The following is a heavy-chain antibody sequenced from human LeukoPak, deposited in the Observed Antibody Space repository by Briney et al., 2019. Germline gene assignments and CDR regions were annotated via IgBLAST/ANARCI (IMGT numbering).Heavy chain of an antibody. CDR3: ARGVKRYYYGSGSYYNVSYYYYYMDV. J-gene: IGHJ6*03. Sequence: TPSGTLSLTCSVSGDSISGFYWGWIRQPAGKGLEWIGRIYTSGSTDYNPSLKSRVTISVGTSKNQFSLKLSSVTAADTAVYYCARGVKRYYYGSGSYYNVSYYYYYMDVWGKGTTVTVSS. CDR1: GDSISGFY. CDR2: IYTSGST. D-gene: IGHD3-10*01. V-gene: IGHV4-4*07.